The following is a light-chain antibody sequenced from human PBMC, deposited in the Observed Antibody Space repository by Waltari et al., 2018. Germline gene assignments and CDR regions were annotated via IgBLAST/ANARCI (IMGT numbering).Light chain of an antibody. CDR1: QSIGNY. CDR3: QQSYSTPKT. V-gene: IGKV1-39*01. CDR2: AAS. J-gene: IGKJ1*01. Sequence: DIQMTQSPSSLSASVGDRVTITCRASQSIGNYLNWYQQKPGKAPKLLIYAASSLQSGVPARCSGSGSGTDFTLTISNLQPEDFATYYCQQSYSTPKTFGQGTKVEIK.